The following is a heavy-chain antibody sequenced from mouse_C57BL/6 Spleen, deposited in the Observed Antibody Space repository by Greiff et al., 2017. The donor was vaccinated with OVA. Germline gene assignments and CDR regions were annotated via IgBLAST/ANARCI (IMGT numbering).Heavy chain of an antibody. J-gene: IGHJ2*01. Sequence: HLVESGPELVKPGASVKISCKASGYSFTDYNMNWVKQSNGKSLEWIGVINPNYGTTSYNQKFKSKATLTVDKSSSTAYMQLSSLTSEDSAVYYCARSGIYYDYDDDYWGQGTTLTVSS. D-gene: IGHD2-4*01. CDR2: INPNYGTT. CDR3: ARSGIYYDYDDDY. V-gene: IGHV1-39*01. CDR1: GYSFTDYN.